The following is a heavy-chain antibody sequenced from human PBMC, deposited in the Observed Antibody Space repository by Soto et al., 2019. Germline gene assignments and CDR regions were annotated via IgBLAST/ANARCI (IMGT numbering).Heavy chain of an antibody. CDR1: GLTLSNYW. V-gene: IGHV3-7*01. CDR2: INQDGSGK. Sequence: GGSLRLSCAASGLTLSNYWMNWVRQAPGKGLEWVANINQDGSGKYYVDSVKGRFTISRDNAKNSLYLQMDSLRAEDTALYYCAGALTTVASFWGQGTLVTVSS. CDR3: AGALTTVASF. J-gene: IGHJ4*02. D-gene: IGHD2-2*01.